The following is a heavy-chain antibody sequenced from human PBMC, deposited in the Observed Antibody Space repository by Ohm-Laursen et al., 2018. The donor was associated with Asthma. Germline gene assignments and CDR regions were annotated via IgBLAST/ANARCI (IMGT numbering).Heavy chain of an antibody. D-gene: IGHD3-16*01. CDR3: ARDADDYVWGSNAFDI. V-gene: IGHV3-30-3*01. J-gene: IGHJ3*02. Sequence: SLRLSCTASGFTFRSYAMHWVRQAPGKGLEWVAVGGSYYDGGLKYYADSVNGRFTISRDNSKNTLYLQMNSLRAEDTAVYYCARDADDYVWGSNAFDIWGQGTMVTVSS. CDR1: GFTFRSYA. CDR2: GGSYYDGGLK.